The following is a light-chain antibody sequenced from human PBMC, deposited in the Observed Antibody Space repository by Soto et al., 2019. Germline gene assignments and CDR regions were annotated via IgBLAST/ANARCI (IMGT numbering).Light chain of an antibody. V-gene: IGKV2-30*01. J-gene: IGKJ5*01. CDR3: LQATHRPFT. CDR1: QRLVYSDGNTY. Sequence: DVVLTQSPLSLPVTLGQPASISCRSSQRLVYSDGNTYLNWLQQRPGQSPRRLIYRVSDRDSGVPDRFSCSESGTDFTLNISRGEAEDVGVYYCLQATHRPFTFGQGTRLEI. CDR2: RVS.